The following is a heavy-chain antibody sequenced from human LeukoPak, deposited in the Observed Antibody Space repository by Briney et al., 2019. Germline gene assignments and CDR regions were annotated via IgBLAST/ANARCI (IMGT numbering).Heavy chain of an antibody. V-gene: IGHV3-74*03. J-gene: IGHJ4*02. Sequence: GGSLRLSRAASGFTFSRFWIYWVRHAPGKGLVWVSRINGEGSETMYADSVKGRFTISRDNAKNTLYLQMNSLRAEDTAVYYCARVRMGDDFNPFDYWGQGTLVTVSS. CDR1: GFTFSRFW. CDR2: INGEGSET. D-gene: IGHD3-16*01. CDR3: ARVRMGDDFNPFDY.